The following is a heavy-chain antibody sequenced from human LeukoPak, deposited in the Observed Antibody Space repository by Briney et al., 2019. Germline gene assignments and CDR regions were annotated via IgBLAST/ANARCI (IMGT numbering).Heavy chain of an antibody. Sequence: GGSLRLSCAASGFPFSSYWMAWVRQAPGKGLEWVASIKQDGGETFYVDSVKGRFTISRDNAKNSLYLQMNSLRAEDTAVYYCASLIAAADYAFDIWGQGTMVTVSS. V-gene: IGHV3-7*01. CDR2: IKQDGGET. J-gene: IGHJ3*02. CDR3: ASLIAAADYAFDI. CDR1: GFPFSSYW. D-gene: IGHD6-13*01.